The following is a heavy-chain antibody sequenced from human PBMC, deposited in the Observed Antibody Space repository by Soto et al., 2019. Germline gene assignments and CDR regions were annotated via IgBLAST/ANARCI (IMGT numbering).Heavy chain of an antibody. CDR1: GFTFSSYA. Sequence: EVQLLESGGGLVQPGGSLRLSCAASGFTFSSYAMSWVRQAPGKGLEWVSAISGSGGSTYYADSVKGRFTISRDNSKNTLYLQMNSLRAEDTAVYYCARDKGGVVTLGPPYYGMDVWGQGTTVTVSS. CDR2: ISGSGGST. D-gene: IGHD3-3*01. V-gene: IGHV3-23*01. CDR3: ARDKGGVVTLGPPYYGMDV. J-gene: IGHJ6*02.